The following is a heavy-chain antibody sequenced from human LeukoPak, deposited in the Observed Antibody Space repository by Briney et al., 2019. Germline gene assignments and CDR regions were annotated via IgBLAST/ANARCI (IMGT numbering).Heavy chain of an antibody. Sequence: PGGSLRLSCAASGFTFSNYAMYWVRQAPGQGLEWVAIIWYDGSNKYYADSVKGRFTISRDNSKNTLYLQMNSLRAEDTAVYYCARGAYCSGSRCPGAFDIWGQGTMVTVPS. D-gene: IGHD2-15*01. CDR1: GFTFSNYA. J-gene: IGHJ3*02. CDR3: ARGAYCSGSRCPGAFDI. CDR2: IWYDGSNK. V-gene: IGHV3-33*01.